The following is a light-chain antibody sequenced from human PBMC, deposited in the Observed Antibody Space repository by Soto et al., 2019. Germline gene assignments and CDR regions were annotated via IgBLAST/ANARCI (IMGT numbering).Light chain of an antibody. Sequence: EMVMTQSPGTLSVSLGERATLSCRASQSVSSNLAGYQQKPGQAPRLLIFGASTRATGVTDRFSGSGSGTEFTLTISSLQSEDSAVYYCQQYNNWPPYTFGQGTKLEIK. CDR1: QSVSSN. J-gene: IGKJ2*01. CDR3: QQYNNWPPYT. V-gene: IGKV3-15*01. CDR2: GAS.